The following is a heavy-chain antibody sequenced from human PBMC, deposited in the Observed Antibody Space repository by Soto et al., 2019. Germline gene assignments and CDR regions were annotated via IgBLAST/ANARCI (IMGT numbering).Heavy chain of an antibody. CDR1: VFTCTSYA. CDR2: IGGSGDGT. Sequence: WWSLRLSCSASVFTCTSYAMAWFRQAPGKGLEWVSGIGGSGDGTYYADSVKGRFTISRDNSKNTLYLQMNSLRAEDTAVYYCAPFPPYYGSASWGQGTLVTVSS. CDR3: APFPPYYGSAS. V-gene: IGHV3-23*01. J-gene: IGHJ4*02. D-gene: IGHD3-10*01.